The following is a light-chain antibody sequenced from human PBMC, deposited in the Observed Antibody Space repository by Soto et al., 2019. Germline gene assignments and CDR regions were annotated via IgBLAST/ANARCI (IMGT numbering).Light chain of an antibody. V-gene: IGKV3-11*01. J-gene: IGKJ4*01. CDR2: DAS. CDR3: QQRSSCPLT. CDR1: QTVDSNF. Sequence: EIVLTQSPGTLSLSPGERATISCRASQTVDSNFLAWYQQKPGQAPRLLIYDASYGATGIPARFSGSGSGTDFTLTISSLEPEDFAVYYCQQRSSCPLTFGGGTKVDIK.